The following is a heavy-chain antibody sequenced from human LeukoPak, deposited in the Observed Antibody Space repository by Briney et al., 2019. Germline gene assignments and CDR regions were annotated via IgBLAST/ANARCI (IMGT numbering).Heavy chain of an antibody. CDR1: GGSISSSSYY. D-gene: IGHD5-18*01. Sequence: PSETLSLTCTVSGGSISSSSYYWGWIRQPPGKGLEWIGSIYYSGSTNYNPSLKSRVTISVDTSKNQFSLKLSSVTAADTAVYYCARGGDTAMVDPYFDYWGQGTLVTVSS. CDR3: ARGGDTAMVDPYFDY. V-gene: IGHV4-39*07. J-gene: IGHJ4*02. CDR2: IYYSGST.